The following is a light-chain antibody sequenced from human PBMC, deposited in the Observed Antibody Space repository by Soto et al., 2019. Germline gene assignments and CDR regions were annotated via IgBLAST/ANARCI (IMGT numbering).Light chain of an antibody. CDR2: GAS. V-gene: IGKV1-27*01. J-gene: IGKJ1*01. CDR1: QAISNY. Sequence: DIQMTQSPSSLSASIGDRVTITCRASQAISNYLAWYQQRPGRVPKLLIYGASTLHSGVPSRFSGSGSGTDFTLNINILQPEDVATYYCQNYNSAPQTFGQGTKVEIK. CDR3: QNYNSAPQT.